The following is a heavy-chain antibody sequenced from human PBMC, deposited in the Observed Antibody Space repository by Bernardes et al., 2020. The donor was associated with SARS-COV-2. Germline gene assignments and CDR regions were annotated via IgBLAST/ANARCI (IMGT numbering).Heavy chain of an antibody. J-gene: IGHJ5*02. D-gene: IGHD1-26*01. CDR2: IYPGDSDT. CDR1: GYNFPNYW. CDR3: ARGARWGGTYEVWFDP. Sequence: GESLKISCKGSGYNFPNYWIAWVRQMPGKGLEWMGIIYPGDSDTRYSPSFQGQVTISADQSISTAYLQWNSLKASDTAMYYCARGARWGGTYEVWFDPWGQGTLVTVSS. V-gene: IGHV5-51*01.